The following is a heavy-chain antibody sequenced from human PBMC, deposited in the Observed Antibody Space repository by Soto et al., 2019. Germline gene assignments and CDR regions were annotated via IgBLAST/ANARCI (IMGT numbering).Heavy chain of an antibody. CDR1: GFSLSTSGVG. CDR2: IYWNDDK. CDR3: AHSPHMVVVVLSSPYGYYYYGMDV. J-gene: IGHJ6*02. Sequence: GSGPTLVNPTQTLTLTCTFTGFSLSTSGVGVGWIRQPPGKALEWLALIYWNDDKRYSPSLKSRLTITKDTSKNQVVLTMTNMDPVDTATYYCAHSPHMVVVVLSSPYGYYYYGMDVWGRGTTVLVSS. D-gene: IGHD2-2*01. V-gene: IGHV2-5*01.